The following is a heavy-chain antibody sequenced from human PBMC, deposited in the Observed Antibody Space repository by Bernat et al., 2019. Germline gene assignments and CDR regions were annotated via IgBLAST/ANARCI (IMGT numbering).Heavy chain of an antibody. CDR3: ARGRYCSGGICYVMDYYYMDV. J-gene: IGHJ6*03. Sequence: QVQLVESGGGVVQPGRSLRLSCAASGFTFSSYGMHWVRQAPGKGLEWVAVIWYDGSNKYYADSVKGRFTISRDNSKNTLYLQMNSLRAEDTAVYYCARGRYCSGGICYVMDYYYMDVWGKGTTVTVSS. V-gene: IGHV3-33*01. CDR1: GFTFSSYG. D-gene: IGHD2-15*01. CDR2: IWYDGSNK.